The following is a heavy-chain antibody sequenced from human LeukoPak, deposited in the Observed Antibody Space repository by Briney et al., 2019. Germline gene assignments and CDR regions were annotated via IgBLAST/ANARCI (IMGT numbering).Heavy chain of an antibody. CDR2: IIPMFGTA. CDR1: GGTFSSYG. J-gene: IGHJ6*02. CDR3: ARESQRYAAV. D-gene: IGHD5-12*01. V-gene: IGHV1-69*13. Sequence: SVKVPCKASGGTFSSYGITWVRQAPGQGLEWMGGIIPMFGTANYAQKFQGRVTITSDDSTSTAYMELSSLRSEDTAVYYCARESQRYAAVWGQGTTVTVSS.